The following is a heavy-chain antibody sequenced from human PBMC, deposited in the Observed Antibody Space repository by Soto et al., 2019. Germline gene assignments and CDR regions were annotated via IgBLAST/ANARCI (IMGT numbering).Heavy chain of an antibody. V-gene: IGHV4-31*03. J-gene: IGHJ4*02. CDR3: ARGYCSGGSCYPDFDY. CDR2: IYYSGST. CDR1: GGSISSGGYY. Sequence: QVQLQESGQGLVKPSQTLSLTCTVSGGSISSGGYYWSWIRQHPGKGLEWIGYIYYSGSTYYNPSLKSRVTISVDTSKNQFSLKLSSVTAADTAVYYCARGYCSGGSCYPDFDYWGQGTLVTVSS. D-gene: IGHD2-15*01.